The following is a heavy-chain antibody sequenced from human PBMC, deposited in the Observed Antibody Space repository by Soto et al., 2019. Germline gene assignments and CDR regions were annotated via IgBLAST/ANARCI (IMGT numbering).Heavy chain of an antibody. J-gene: IGHJ4*02. V-gene: IGHV1-46*03. CDR3: TWGFGELFWRSLFDY. Sequence: ASVKVSCKACGYTFTSYYMHWVRQAPGQGLEWMGIINPSGGSTCYAQKFQGRVTMTRDTSTSTVYMELSSLRAEYTAVYYFTWGFGELFWRSLFDYWGQGTLVTVSS. CDR2: INPSGGST. D-gene: IGHD3-10*01. CDR1: GYTFTSYY.